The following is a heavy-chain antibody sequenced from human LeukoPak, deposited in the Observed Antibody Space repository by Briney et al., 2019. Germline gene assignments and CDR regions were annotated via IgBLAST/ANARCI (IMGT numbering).Heavy chain of an antibody. J-gene: IGHJ6*02. CDR3: ARAQLNLLVDFGMDV. V-gene: IGHV4-59*01. D-gene: IGHD1-1*01. Sequence: PSETLSLTCAVYGGSFSGYYWSCIRQPPGKGLEWIGYIYYSGSTNYNPSLKSRVTISVDTSKTQFSLKLSSVTAVDTAVYYCARAQLNLLVDFGMDVWGQGTTVTVSS. CDR2: IYYSGST. CDR1: GGSFSGYY.